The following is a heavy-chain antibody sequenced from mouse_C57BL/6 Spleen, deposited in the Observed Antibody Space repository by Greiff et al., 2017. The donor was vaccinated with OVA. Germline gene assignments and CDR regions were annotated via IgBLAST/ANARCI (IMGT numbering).Heavy chain of an antibody. J-gene: IGHJ3*01. D-gene: IGHD2-3*01. V-gene: IGHV1-47*01. CDR2: FHPYNDDT. Sequence: VQLVESGAELVKPGASVKMSCKASGYTFTTYPIEWMKQNHGKSLEWIGNFHPYNDDTKYNEKFKGKATLTVEKSSSTVYLELSRLTSDDSAVYYCAILYDGYPSWFAYWGQGTLVTVSA. CDR1: GYTFTTYP. CDR3: AILYDGYPSWFAY.